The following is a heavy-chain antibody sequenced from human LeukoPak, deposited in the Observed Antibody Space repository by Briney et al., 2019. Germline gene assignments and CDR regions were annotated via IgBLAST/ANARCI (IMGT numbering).Heavy chain of an antibody. Sequence: SETLSLTCAVYGGSFCDYYWSWIRQPPGKGLEWIGEINHSGKNNYNPSLNSRVTISVDTSRNQISLKLSSVTATDTAVYFCARHGGLVRGLYDGFDIWGQGTMVTDSS. J-gene: IGHJ3*02. D-gene: IGHD3-10*01. CDR2: INHSGKN. CDR1: GGSFCDYY. CDR3: ARHGGLVRGLYDGFDI. V-gene: IGHV4-34*01.